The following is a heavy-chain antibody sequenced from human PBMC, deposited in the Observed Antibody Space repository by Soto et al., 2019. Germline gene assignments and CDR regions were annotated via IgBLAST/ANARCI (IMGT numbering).Heavy chain of an antibody. V-gene: IGHV4-31*03. J-gene: IGHJ4*02. Sequence: QVQLQESGPGLVKASQTLSLTCTVSGGTITTGGHFWSWIRQYPGKGLEWIGSIYYSGTTHYNPSLKGRVTISIDTFKNQFSLNLSSVTAADTAVYYCARVVRGSYLDYWGQGTLVTVSS. CDR2: IYYSGTT. D-gene: IGHD1-26*01. CDR3: ARVVRGSYLDY. CDR1: GGTITTGGHF.